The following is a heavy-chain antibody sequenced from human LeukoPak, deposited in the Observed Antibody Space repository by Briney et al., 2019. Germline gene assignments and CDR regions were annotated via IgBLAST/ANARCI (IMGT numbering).Heavy chain of an antibody. J-gene: IGHJ4*02. V-gene: IGHV1-69*13. CDR1: GGTFSSYA. CDR2: IIPIFGTA. Sequence: GASVRVSCKASGGTFSSYAISWVRQAPGQGLEWMGGIIPIFGTANYAQKFQGRVTITADESTSTAYMELSSLRSEDTAVYYCARGPIPYCGGDCYPRGYFDYWGQGTLVTVSS. D-gene: IGHD2-21*02. CDR3: ARGPIPYCGGDCYPRGYFDY.